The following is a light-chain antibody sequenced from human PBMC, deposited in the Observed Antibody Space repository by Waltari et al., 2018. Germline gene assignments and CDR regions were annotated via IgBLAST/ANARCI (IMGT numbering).Light chain of an antibody. V-gene: IGKV3-11*01. CDR1: QSVDTY. CDR2: DAS. CDR3: QQRSSSFT. Sequence: EIVLTQSPATLSLSPGERATLPCRASQSVDTYVGWYQQKPGQNPRLLIYDASNRATGVPARFSGTGSGTDFNLTISTLEPEDFAVYYCQQRSSSFTFGPGTRVDAK. J-gene: IGKJ3*01.